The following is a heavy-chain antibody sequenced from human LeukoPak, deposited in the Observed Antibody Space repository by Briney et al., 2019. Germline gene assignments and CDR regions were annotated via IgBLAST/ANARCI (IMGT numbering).Heavy chain of an antibody. D-gene: IGHD3-22*01. V-gene: IGHV3-30-3*01. CDR3: ARARDSSGYYYFGY. J-gene: IGHJ4*02. CDR1: GFTFSSYA. CDR2: ISYDGSNK. Sequence: PGRSLRLSCAASGFTFSSYAMHWVRQAPGKGLEWVAVISYDGSNKYYADSVKGRFTISRDNAKNTLYLQMNSLRAEDTAVYYCARARDSSGYYYFGYWGQGTLVTVSS.